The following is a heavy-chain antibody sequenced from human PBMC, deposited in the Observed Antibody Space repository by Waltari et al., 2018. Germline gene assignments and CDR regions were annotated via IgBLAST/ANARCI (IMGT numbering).Heavy chain of an antibody. V-gene: IGHV4-59*01. Sequence: QVQLQESGPGLVKPSETLSLTCTVSGGSISSYYWSWIRQPPGKGLEWIGYIYYSGSTNDNPSLKSRVTISVDTSKNQFSLKLSSVTAADTAVYYCARDGSGWFNWFDPWGQGTLVTVSS. CDR2: IYYSGST. CDR3: ARDGSGWFNWFDP. J-gene: IGHJ5*02. CDR1: GGSISSYY. D-gene: IGHD6-19*01.